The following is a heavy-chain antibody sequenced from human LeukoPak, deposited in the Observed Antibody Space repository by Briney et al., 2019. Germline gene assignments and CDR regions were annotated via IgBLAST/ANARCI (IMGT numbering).Heavy chain of an antibody. CDR3: AKIGGIDY. D-gene: IGHD4-23*01. CDR1: GITFSSYA. Sequence: GGSLRLSCAASGITFSSYAMSWVRQAPGKGLEWVSTISGSSASIYYADSVKGRFTISRDNSKNTLYLQMNSLRAEDTAVYYCAKIGGIDYGGQGTLVPVSS. V-gene: IGHV3-23*01. J-gene: IGHJ4*02. CDR2: ISGSSASI.